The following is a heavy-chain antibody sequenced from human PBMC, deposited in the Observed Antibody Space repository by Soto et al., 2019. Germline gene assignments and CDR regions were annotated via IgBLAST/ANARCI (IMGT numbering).Heavy chain of an antibody. J-gene: IGHJ4*02. V-gene: IGHV3-48*02. CDR1: GFRFSIYS. CDR2: ITSDTKTI. CDR3: ARSVEGHFDY. D-gene: IGHD6-19*01. Sequence: EVQLVESGGSLVQPGGSLRLSCAASGFRFSIYSMNWVRQAPGKGLEWSAYITSDTKTIKYADSVKGRFTISRDNGKNSVYRQMNSLRDEDTAMYYCARSVEGHFDYWGQGTVVTVSA.